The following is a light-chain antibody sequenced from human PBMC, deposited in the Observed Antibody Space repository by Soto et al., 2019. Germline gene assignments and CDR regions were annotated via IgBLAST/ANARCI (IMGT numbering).Light chain of an antibody. CDR3: QGHYSVPPK. V-gene: IGKV1-5*01. CDR2: DAS. Sequence: ETHWRLSPPTLALSLLQKLPVTFLASQSISSWLAWYQQKPGKAPKLLIYDASSLHPGVPSRFSGSGSGTDFTLTIRSLQPDDIATYYCQGHYSVPPKFGEGTRVDIK. J-gene: IGKJ5*01. CDR1: QSISSW.